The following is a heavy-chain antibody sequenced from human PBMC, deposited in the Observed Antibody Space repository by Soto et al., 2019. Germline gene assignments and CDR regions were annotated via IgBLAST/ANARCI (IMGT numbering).Heavy chain of an antibody. Sequence: SETLSLTCNVSGDSIRSYFWSWIRQPPGKGLEWIGYIPYSGGPTYNPSLKSRVTISIDTSKKQFSLKMTSVTAADTAVYYCASSKMGLISVLETWGQGTLVTVSS. CDR3: ASSKMGLISVLET. J-gene: IGHJ5*02. V-gene: IGHV4-59*01. CDR2: IPYSGGP. D-gene: IGHD2-8*01. CDR1: GDSIRSYF.